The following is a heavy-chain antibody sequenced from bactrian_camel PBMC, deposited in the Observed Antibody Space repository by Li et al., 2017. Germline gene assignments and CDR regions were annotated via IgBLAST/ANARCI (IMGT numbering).Heavy chain of an antibody. D-gene: IGHD5*01. CDR1: RDIFGSCG. CDR2: IRRYSGTT. J-gene: IGHJ6*01. V-gene: IGHV3S55*01. CDR3: AASEWVGYVMMRARECDFAY. Sequence: HVQLVESGGGSVQAGGSLKLSCVASRDIFGSCGMRWYRQAPGKEREGVAAIRRYSGTTFYADSVKDRFTISQDDAKSTVYLQMNSLKPEDTAMYYCAASEWVGYVMMRARECDFAYWGQGTQVTVS.